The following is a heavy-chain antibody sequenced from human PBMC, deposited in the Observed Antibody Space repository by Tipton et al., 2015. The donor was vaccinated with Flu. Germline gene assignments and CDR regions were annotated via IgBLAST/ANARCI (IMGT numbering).Heavy chain of an antibody. D-gene: IGHD3-16*01. V-gene: IGHV4-61*01. CDR2: ISYSGST. Sequence: TLSLTCTVSGGSVSSGSYYWSWIRQPPGKGLEWIGYISYSGSTKYNPSLKSRVTISVDTSKNQFSLKLSSVTAAVTAVYYCARGGGGIPFGYWGQGTLVTVSS. CDR3: ARGGGGIPFGY. CDR1: GGSVSSGSYY. J-gene: IGHJ4*02.